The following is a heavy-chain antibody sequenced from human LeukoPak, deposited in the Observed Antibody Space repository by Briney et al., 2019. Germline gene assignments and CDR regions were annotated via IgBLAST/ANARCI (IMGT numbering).Heavy chain of an antibody. CDR3: ARDRLGDYDHSGYYDK. CDR2: ICDSGRTI. CDR1: GFPFSDYY. V-gene: IGHV3-11*01. J-gene: IGHJ4*02. Sequence: GGSLRLSFAASGFPFSDYYMSWIRPAPGKGLEWVSYICDSGRTIYYADSVKGRFTISRDNAKNSVYLQMNNLRAEDTAVYYCARDRLGDYDHSGYYDKWGQGTLVTVSS. D-gene: IGHD3-22*01.